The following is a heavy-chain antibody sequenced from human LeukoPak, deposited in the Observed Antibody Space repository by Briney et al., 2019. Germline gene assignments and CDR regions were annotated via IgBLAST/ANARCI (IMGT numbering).Heavy chain of an antibody. CDR3: AKDPTWNLGVMDV. Sequence: GGSLRLSCAASGFTFSNYAMSWVRQAPGKGLEWVSLATDSGDMTHYADSVKGRFTISRDNSKNTMYLQMNSLRAEDTAIYYCAKDPTWNLGVMDVWGQGTTVTVSS. D-gene: IGHD2/OR15-2a*01. J-gene: IGHJ6*02. CDR1: GFTFSNYA. CDR2: ATDSGDMT. V-gene: IGHV3-23*01.